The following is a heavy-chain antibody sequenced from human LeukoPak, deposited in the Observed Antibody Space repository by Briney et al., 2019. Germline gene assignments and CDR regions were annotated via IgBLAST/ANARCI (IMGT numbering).Heavy chain of an antibody. CDR2: YCSSGGNI. CDR1: GFTYNTHS. J-gene: IGHJ4*02. V-gene: IGHV3-48*01. CDR3: VRVETYAHHDS. D-gene: IGHD3-16*01. Sequence: GGSLRLSRALSGFTYNTHSMVCVRQAPGKGLECVSYYCSSGGNIYYAVSVKGTFHISRDNAENSVYLQMNSLRAEHTAVYYCVRVETYAHHDSWGQGSLVSVS.